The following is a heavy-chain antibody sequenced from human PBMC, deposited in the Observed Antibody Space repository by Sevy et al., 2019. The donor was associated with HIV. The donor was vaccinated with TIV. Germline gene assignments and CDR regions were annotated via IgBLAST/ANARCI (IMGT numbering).Heavy chain of an antibody. V-gene: IGHV3-48*02. CDR1: GFTFSSYS. Sequence: GGPLRLSCAASGFTFSSYSMNWVRQAPGKGLEWVSYISSSSTIYYADSVKGRFTISRDNAKNSLYLQMNSLRDEDTAVYYCARVPDSGWSYFDYWGQGTLVTVSS. J-gene: IGHJ4*02. CDR2: ISSSSTI. CDR3: ARVPDSGWSYFDY. D-gene: IGHD6-19*01.